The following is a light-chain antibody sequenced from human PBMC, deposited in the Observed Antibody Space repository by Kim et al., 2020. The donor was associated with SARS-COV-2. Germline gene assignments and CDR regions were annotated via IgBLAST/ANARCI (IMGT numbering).Light chain of an antibody. CDR1: QSLSRTS. CDR2: GAS. J-gene: IGKJ2*01. Sequence: LPPGQRATLSCRASQSLSRTSFAWYQQRPGQSPSLLIYGASTRAPGIPDRFSGSGSGTDFTLTISRLEPEDFAVYFCQHYGTSPYTFGQGTKLEI. V-gene: IGKV3-20*01. CDR3: QHYGTSPYT.